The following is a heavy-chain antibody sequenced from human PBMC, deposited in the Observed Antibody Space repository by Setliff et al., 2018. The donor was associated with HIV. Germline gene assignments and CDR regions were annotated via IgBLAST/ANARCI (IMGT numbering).Heavy chain of an antibody. D-gene: IGHD6-19*01. V-gene: IGHV1-69*06. CDR3: ARDRSGIAVAAPDAFDV. CDR2: IIPLLGTP. Sequence: VASVKVSCKASGGSFRNYAINWVRQAPGQGLEWMGGIIPLLGTPNYAHKFQGRATITADKYSSTVYMELSSLRSEDSAVFYCARDRSGIAVAAPDAFDVWGQGTMVTVSS. CDR1: GGSFRNYA. J-gene: IGHJ3*01.